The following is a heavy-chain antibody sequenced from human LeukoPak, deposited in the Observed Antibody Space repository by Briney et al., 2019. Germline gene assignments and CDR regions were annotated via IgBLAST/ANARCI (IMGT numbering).Heavy chain of an antibody. J-gene: IGHJ4*02. CDR1: GYTFNKHG. Sequence: ASVKVSCKASGYTFNKHGISWVRQAPGQGLEWMGWISCFNSDTHYAQKFQGRATMTTDTSTTTVYMELRSLRSDDTALYYCARDPTNTSGRYAYFDYWGQGTLVTVSS. D-gene: IGHD6-19*01. CDR3: ARDPTNTSGRYAYFDY. CDR2: ISCFNSDT. V-gene: IGHV1-18*01.